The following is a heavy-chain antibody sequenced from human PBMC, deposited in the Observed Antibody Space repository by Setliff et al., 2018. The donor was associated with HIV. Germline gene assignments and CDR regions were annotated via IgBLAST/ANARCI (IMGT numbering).Heavy chain of an antibody. CDR1: GDSISTDY. V-gene: IGHV4-4*09. CDR3: ARGDGYSGYDDY. CDR2: IYTSGST. Sequence: ASETLSLTCTVSGDSISTDYWTWIRQPPGKGLEWIGYIYTSGSTNYNPSLKSRVTISLDTSKNQFSLKLSSLTAADTAVYYCARGDGYSGYDDYWGQGTLVTVS. J-gene: IGHJ4*02. D-gene: IGHD5-12*01.